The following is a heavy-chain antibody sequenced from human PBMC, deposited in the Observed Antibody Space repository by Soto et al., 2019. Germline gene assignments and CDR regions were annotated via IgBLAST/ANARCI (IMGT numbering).Heavy chain of an antibody. J-gene: IGHJ6*02. V-gene: IGHV1-18*01. CDR3: ARDGSITGTTSYYYYGMDV. CDR2: ISAYNGNT. D-gene: IGHD1-7*01. CDR1: GYTFTSYG. Sequence: GASVKVSCKASGYTFTSYGISWVRQAPGQGLEWMGWISAYNGNTNYAQKLQGRVTMTTDTSTSTAYMELRSLRSDDTAVYYCARDGSITGTTSYYYYGMDVWGQGTTVTVSS.